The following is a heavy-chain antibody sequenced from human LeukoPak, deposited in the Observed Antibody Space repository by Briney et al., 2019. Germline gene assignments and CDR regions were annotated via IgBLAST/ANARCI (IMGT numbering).Heavy chain of an antibody. Sequence: GGSLRLSCAASGFTFTSFAMNWVRQAPGKGLEWVSTFSGTTSTYYADSVKGRVTISRDNSKNTLYLQMNSLRADDTAVYYCTKLKQWQPQRYFFEYWGQGALVTVAS. CDR1: GFTFTSFA. CDR2: FSGTTST. D-gene: IGHD6-19*01. J-gene: IGHJ4*02. V-gene: IGHV3-23*01. CDR3: TKLKQWQPQRYFFEY.